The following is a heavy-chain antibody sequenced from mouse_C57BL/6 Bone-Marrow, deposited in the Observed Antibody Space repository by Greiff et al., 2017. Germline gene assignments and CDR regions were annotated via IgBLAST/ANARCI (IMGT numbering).Heavy chain of an antibody. D-gene: IGHD1-1*01. CDR1: GYAFSSYW. CDR2: LYPGDGDT. J-gene: IGHJ3*01. CDR3: ARSYYGSIPFAY. Sequence: VKLMESGAELVKPGASVKISCKASGYAFSSYWMNWVKQRPGKGLEWIGQLYPGDGDTNYNGKFKGKATLTADKSSSTAYMQLSSLTSEDSAVYFCARSYYGSIPFAYWGQGTLVTVSA. V-gene: IGHV1-80*01.